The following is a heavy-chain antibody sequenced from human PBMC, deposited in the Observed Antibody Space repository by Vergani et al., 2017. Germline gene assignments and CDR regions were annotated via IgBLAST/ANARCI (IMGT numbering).Heavy chain of an antibody. CDR1: GYTFTSYY. J-gene: IGHJ6*02. D-gene: IGHD6-19*01. CDR3: ARDTAVAGTVYYYYGMDV. CDR2: INPSGGST. Sequence: QVQLVQSGAEVKKPGASVKVSCKASGYTFTSYYMHWVRQAPGQGLEWMGIINPSGGSTSYAQKFQGRVTITADKSTSTAYMELSSLRSEDTAVYYCARDTAVAGTVYYYYGMDVWGQGTTVTVSS. V-gene: IGHV1-46*01.